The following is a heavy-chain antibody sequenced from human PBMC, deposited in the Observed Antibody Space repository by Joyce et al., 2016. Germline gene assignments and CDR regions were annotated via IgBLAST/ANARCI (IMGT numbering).Heavy chain of an antibody. CDR3: ARERNNWYFDL. V-gene: IGHV3-30-3*01. J-gene: IGHJ2*01. CDR2: ISYDGATQ. Sequence: QVQLVESGGGVVQPGRSRRLSCAASGFTFSSYAMHWVRQAPTKGLGWLTFISYDGATQDFAASVRGRFTISRDNSKTSNTVFLQMNSLRPEDTAVYYCARERNNWYFDLWGRGTLVTVSS. CDR1: GFTFSSYA.